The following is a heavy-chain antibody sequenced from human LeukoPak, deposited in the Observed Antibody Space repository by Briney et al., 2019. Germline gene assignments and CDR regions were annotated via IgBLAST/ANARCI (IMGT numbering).Heavy chain of an antibody. D-gene: IGHD3-22*01. V-gene: IGHV3-7*01. Sequence: GGSLRLSCAASGFTFSSYWMSWVRQAPGKGLEWVANIKQDGSEKYYVDSVKGRFTISRDNAKNSLYLQMNSLRAEDTAVYYCARGTVTYYYDSSGYYPSDYWGQGTLVTVSS. J-gene: IGHJ4*02. CDR3: ARGTVTYYYDSSGYYPSDY. CDR2: IKQDGSEK. CDR1: GFTFSSYW.